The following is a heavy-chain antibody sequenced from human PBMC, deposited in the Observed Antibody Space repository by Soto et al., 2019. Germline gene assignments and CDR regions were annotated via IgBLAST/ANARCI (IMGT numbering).Heavy chain of an antibody. CDR2: ISGSGGST. CDR1: GFTFSSYA. J-gene: IGHJ5*02. Sequence: EVQLLESGGGLVQPGGSLRLSCAASGFTFSSYAMSWVRQAPGKGLEWVSAISGSGGSTYYADSVKGRFTITRDNAKNTQYQQMNSLRAEDTAVYYCAKGDDSSGYWTMPAHNWFDPWGQGTQVTVSS. CDR3: AKGDDSSGYWTMPAHNWFDP. D-gene: IGHD3-22*01. V-gene: IGHV3-23*01.